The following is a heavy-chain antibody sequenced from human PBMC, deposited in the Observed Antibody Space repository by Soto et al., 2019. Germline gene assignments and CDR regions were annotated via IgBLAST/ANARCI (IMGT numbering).Heavy chain of an antibody. CDR2: IYYSGST. V-gene: IGHV4-39*07. D-gene: IGHD3-3*01. Sequence: SETLSLTCTVSGGSISSSSYYWGWIRQPPGKGLEWIGSIYYSGSTYYNPSLKSRVTISVDTSKNQFSLKLSSVTAADTAVYYCARHDGCPRDFWSGYQCNFDYWGQGTLVTVSS. CDR3: ARHDGCPRDFWSGYQCNFDY. J-gene: IGHJ4*02. CDR1: GGSISSSSYY.